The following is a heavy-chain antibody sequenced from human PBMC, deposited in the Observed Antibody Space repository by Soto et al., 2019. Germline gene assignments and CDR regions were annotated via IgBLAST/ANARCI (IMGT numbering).Heavy chain of an antibody. CDR3: ARDADILTGSDAFDI. J-gene: IGHJ3*02. CDR2: ISSSNTYT. D-gene: IGHD3-9*01. V-gene: IGHV3-11*05. CDR1: GFTFSDYY. Sequence: QVQLVESGGGFVKPGGSLRLSCAASGFTFSDYYMSWIRQAPGKGLEWVSYISSSNTYTNYADSVKGRFTISRDNAKNSLYLQMNSLRAEDTAVYYCARDADILTGSDAFDIWGQGTMVTVSS.